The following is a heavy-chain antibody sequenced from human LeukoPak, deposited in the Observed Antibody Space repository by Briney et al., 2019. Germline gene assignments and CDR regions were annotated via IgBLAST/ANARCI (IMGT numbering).Heavy chain of an antibody. CDR1: GFTFSSYW. CDR2: IDSDGSST. V-gene: IGHV3-74*01. Sequence: GGSLRLSCAAPGFTFSSYWMHWVRQAPGKGLVWVSRIDSDGSSTNYADSVKGRFTISRDNAKNTLYLQVKSLRAEDTAVYYRARGPSGWGSLDSWGQGTLVTVSS. D-gene: IGHD7-27*01. CDR3: ARGPSGWGSLDS. J-gene: IGHJ4*02.